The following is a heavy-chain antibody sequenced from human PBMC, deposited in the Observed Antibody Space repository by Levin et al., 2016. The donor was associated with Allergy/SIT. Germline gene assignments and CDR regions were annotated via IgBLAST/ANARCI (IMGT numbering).Heavy chain of an antibody. CDR2: IRSKANSYAT. J-gene: IGHJ4*02. CDR1: GFTFSGSA. CDR3: TSPVYSGYDSTNY. D-gene: IGHD5-12*01. V-gene: IGHV3-73*01. Sequence: GGSLRLSCAASGFTFSGSAMHWVRQASGKGLEWVGRIRSKANSYATAYAASVKGRFTISRDDSKNTAYLQMNSLKTEDTAVYYCTSPVYSGYDSTNYWGQGTLVTVSS.